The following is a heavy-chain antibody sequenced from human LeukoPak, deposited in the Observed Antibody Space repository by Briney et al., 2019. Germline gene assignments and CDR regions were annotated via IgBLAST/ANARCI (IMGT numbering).Heavy chain of an antibody. Sequence: GGSLRLSCAASGFTFSSYAMSWVRQAPGKGLEWVANIKQDGSEKYYVDSVKGRFTISRDNAKNSLYLQMNSLRAEDTAVYYCAMSIAVAGRGYDYWGQGTLVTVSS. CDR1: GFTFSSYA. CDR2: IKQDGSEK. D-gene: IGHD6-19*01. CDR3: AMSIAVAGRGYDY. J-gene: IGHJ4*02. V-gene: IGHV3-7*01.